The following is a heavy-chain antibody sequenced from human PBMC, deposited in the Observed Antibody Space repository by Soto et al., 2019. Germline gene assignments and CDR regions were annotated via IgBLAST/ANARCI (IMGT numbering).Heavy chain of an antibody. CDR1: GGSFSGYY. D-gene: IGHD1-26*01. J-gene: IGHJ2*01. Sequence: QVQLQQWGAGLLKPSETLSLTCAVYGGSFSGYYWSWIRQPPGKGLEWIGEINHSGSTNYNPSLKSRGTISVDTSKNQFSLKLSSVTAADTAVYYCARVASAFIVGAIGWYFDLWGRGTLVTVSS. CDR2: INHSGST. V-gene: IGHV4-34*01. CDR3: ARVASAFIVGAIGWYFDL.